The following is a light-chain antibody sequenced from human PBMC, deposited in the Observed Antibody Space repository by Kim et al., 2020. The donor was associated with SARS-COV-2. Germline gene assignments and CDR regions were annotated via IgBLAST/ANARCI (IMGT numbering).Light chain of an antibody. Sequence: ATINGKSSQSVLYSSNNKSYLAWYQQKPGQPPKLLIYWASTRESGVPDRFSGSGSGTDFTLTISSLQAEDVAVYYCQQYYSTPITFGQGTRLETK. J-gene: IGKJ5*01. CDR2: WAS. V-gene: IGKV4-1*01. CDR3: QQYYSTPIT. CDR1: QSVLYSSNNKSY.